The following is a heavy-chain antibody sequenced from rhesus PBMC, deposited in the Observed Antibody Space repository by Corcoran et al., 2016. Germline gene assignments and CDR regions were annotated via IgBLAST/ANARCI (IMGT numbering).Heavy chain of an antibody. J-gene: IGHJ4*01. V-gene: IGHV4-169*01. CDR3: ARGEYSNYFDY. D-gene: IGHD4-23*01. CDR2: IYGSGGGT. CDR1: GGSISSSY. Sequence: QLQLQESGPGLVKPSETLSVTCAVSGGSISSSYWSWIRQAQGKGLVGIGYIYGSGGGTNYNPSLKNRVTISIDPSKNQFSLKLSSVTAADTAVYYCARGEYSNYFDYWGQGVLVTVSS.